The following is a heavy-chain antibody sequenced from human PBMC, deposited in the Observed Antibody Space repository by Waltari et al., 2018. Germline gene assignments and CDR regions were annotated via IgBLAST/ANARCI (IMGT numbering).Heavy chain of an antibody. CDR3: ARGDERLARYHFDD. CDR2: IYSGGDA. CDR1: GGPINSDTYS. J-gene: IGHJ4*02. D-gene: IGHD1-1*01. V-gene: IGHV4-61*02. Sequence: QVLLQESGPGLVKPSQTLSLPCTVSGGPINSDTYSWSWIRQPAGKGLEWIGRIYSGGDARYSTSLERRVTMSVDRSKNQFSLKIFSVTDADAAVYYCARGDERLARYHFDDWGQGTQVIVSS.